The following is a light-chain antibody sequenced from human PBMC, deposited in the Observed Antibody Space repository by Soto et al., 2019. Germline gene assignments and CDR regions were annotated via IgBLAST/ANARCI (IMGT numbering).Light chain of an antibody. Sequence: EIVFAQSPATLSLSPGERDTLSCQASQSVSSNLAWYQHKPGQAPTLLMSGASNRASGVPVRFSGSGSGTDFTLTITRLEPEDFALYYCQQYGGSPITFGLGTKVDIK. CDR1: QSVSSN. CDR2: GAS. V-gene: IGKV3-20*01. CDR3: QQYGGSPIT. J-gene: IGKJ1*01.